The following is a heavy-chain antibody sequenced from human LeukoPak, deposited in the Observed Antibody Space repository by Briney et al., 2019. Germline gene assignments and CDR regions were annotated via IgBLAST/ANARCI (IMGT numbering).Heavy chain of an antibody. CDR1: GFTFSSYG. CDR3: AKDPLGFGESYYGMDV. V-gene: IGHV3-30*18. D-gene: IGHD3-10*01. Sequence: GRSLRLSCAASGFTFSSYGMHWVHQAPGKGLEWVAVISYDGSNKYYADSVKGRFTISRDNSKNTLYLQMNSLRAEDTAVYYCAKDPLGFGESYYGMDVWGQGTTVTVSS. CDR2: ISYDGSNK. J-gene: IGHJ6*02.